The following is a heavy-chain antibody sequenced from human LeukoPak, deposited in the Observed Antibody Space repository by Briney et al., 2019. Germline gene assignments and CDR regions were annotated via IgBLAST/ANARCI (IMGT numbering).Heavy chain of an antibody. D-gene: IGHD3-16*01. Sequence: GGSLRLSCAASGFSVSSNYMSWVRQAPGKGLEWVSVSYSGGYTNYADSVKGRFTISRDNSKNTLYLQMNSLRVEDTAVYYCARGLKESDYVWGSRPRVYAFDIWGQGTMVTVSS. CDR1: GFSVSSNY. V-gene: IGHV3-53*01. J-gene: IGHJ3*02. CDR3: ARGLKESDYVWGSRPRVYAFDI. CDR2: SYSGGYT.